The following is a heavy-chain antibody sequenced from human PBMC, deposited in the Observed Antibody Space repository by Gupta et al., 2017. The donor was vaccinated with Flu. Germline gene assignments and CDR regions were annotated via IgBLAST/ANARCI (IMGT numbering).Heavy chain of an antibody. Sequence: EVQLLESGGGLVQPGGSLRLSCAASGFPFSTYLLNWVRQAPGKGLEWVSAISGSGDSTYYADSVKGRFTISRDNSKNTLYLQMNSLRAEDTAVYFCANWGWLLQFDYWGQGTLVTVSS. J-gene: IGHJ4*02. CDR3: ANWGWLLQFDY. V-gene: IGHV3-23*01. CDR1: GFPFSTYL. D-gene: IGHD3-22*01. CDR2: ISGSGDST.